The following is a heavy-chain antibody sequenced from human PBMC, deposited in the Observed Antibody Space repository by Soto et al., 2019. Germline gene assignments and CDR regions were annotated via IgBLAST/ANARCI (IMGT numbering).Heavy chain of an antibody. CDR2: ISWNSGNI. J-gene: IGHJ4*02. D-gene: IGHD5-18*01. Sequence: EVQLEESGGALVQPGRSLRLSCAASGFTFDDYAMYWVRQVLGKGLEWVSSISWNSGNIGYADSVKGRFTTSRDNAENSLYLQMNSLRPEDTALYYCVRSKGGYSYGTPLDYWGQGTLVTVSS. CDR1: GFTFDDYA. V-gene: IGHV3-9*01. CDR3: VRSKGGYSYGTPLDY.